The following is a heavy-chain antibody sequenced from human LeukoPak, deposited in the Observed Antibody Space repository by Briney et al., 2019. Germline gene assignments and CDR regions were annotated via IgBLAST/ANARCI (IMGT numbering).Heavy chain of an antibody. J-gene: IGHJ4*02. CDR1: GFSFSIYG. V-gene: IGHV3-23*01. Sequence: GGSLRLSCEASGFSFSIYGMSWVRQAPGKGLEWVSGISGSGGNTYYAEALTGRFTVSRDNSKNTLYLQMSSLRAEDTALYYCAKGTLGSCSGATCYEFDNWGQGTLVTVSS. CDR3: AKGTLGSCSGATCYEFDN. CDR2: ISGSGGNT. D-gene: IGHD2-2*01.